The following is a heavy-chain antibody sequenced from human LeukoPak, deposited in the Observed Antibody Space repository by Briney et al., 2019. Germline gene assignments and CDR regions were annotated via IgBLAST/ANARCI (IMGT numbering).Heavy chain of an antibody. CDR1: GFTFSSYA. CDR2: ISGSGGST. J-gene: IGHJ4*02. D-gene: IGHD1-26*01. CDR3: AKDPHPRGSSPRHFDY. V-gene: IGHV3-23*01. Sequence: PGGSLRLSCAASGFTFSSYAMSWVRQAPGKGLEWVSAISGSGGSTYYADSVKGRFTISRDNSKNTLYLQMNSLRAEDTAVYYCAKDPHPRGSSPRHFDYWGRGTLVTVSS.